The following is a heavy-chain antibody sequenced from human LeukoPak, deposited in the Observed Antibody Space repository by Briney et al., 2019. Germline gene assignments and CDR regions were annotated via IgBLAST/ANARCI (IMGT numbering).Heavy chain of an antibody. CDR2: MDKKDKGYATAT. CDR1: GFTFSGSA. J-gene: IGHJ5*01. D-gene: IGHD1-26*01. CDR3: TRDSGTYNWFDP. V-gene: IGHV3-73*01. Sequence: HSGGSLRLSCAASGFTFSGSAIHWVRQSSGKGLEWVGQMDKKDKGYATATAYAASVKGRFTISRHDSINKAYLQMKSLKTKDTALYYCTRDSGTYNWFDPRGQGTLVTVSS.